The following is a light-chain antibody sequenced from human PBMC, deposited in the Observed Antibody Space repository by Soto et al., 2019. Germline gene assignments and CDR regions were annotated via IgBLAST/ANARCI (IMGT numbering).Light chain of an antibody. CDR1: TSDVGSYNL. Sequence: QSVLAHPASVSASPGQSITIPCTGTTSDVGSYNLVSWFQQHPGKVPKLLIYEGTKRPSGLSDRFSGSKSGTTASLTISGIQAEDEAHYYCYSYAGENLYVFGTGTKVTVL. CDR2: EGT. CDR3: YSYAGENLYV. J-gene: IGLJ1*01. V-gene: IGLV2-23*01.